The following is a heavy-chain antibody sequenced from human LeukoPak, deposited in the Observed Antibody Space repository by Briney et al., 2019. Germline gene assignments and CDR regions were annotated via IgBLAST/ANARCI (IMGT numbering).Heavy chain of an antibody. CDR2: IKQDGSEK. Sequence: PGGSLRLSCAASGFTFSRYWMSWVRQAPGKGLEWVANIKQDGSEKYYVDCVKGRFTISRDNAKNSLYLQMNSLRAEDTAVYYCARAKGSEDQLMYYFYYGMDVWGQGTTVTVSS. V-gene: IGHV3-7*01. J-gene: IGHJ6*02. CDR1: GFTFSRYW. CDR3: ARAKGSEDQLMYYFYYGMDV. D-gene: IGHD2-2*01.